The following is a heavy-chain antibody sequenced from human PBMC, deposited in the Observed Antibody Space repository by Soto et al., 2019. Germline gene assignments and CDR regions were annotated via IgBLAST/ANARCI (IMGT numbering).Heavy chain of an antibody. V-gene: IGHV1-8*02. J-gene: IGHJ6*02. D-gene: IGHD2-2*01. CDR1: GYDFTAYD. CDR3: GRGPSPRAPAGGTPYYYAMDV. CDR2: MNPINGAT. Sequence: ASVKVSCKASGYDFTAYDINWVRQASGQGLEWMGWMNPINGATGSARRFQGRVSMTRNTATATAYLELTSLRSDDSAVYFCGRGPSPRAPAGGTPYYYAMDVWGQGTTVTLSS.